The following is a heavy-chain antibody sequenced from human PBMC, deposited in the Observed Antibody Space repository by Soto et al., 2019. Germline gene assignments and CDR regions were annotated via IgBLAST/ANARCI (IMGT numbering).Heavy chain of an antibody. CDR1: GFTFSSYS. CDR2: ISSSSSYI. Sequence: WGSLRLSCAASGFTFSSYSMNWVRQAPGKGLEWVSSISSSSSYIYYADSVKGRFTISRDNAKNSLYLQMNSLRAEDTAVYYCARSVLRFLEWLSYNWFDPWGQGTLVTVSS. CDR3: ARSVLRFLEWLSYNWFDP. D-gene: IGHD3-3*01. V-gene: IGHV3-21*01. J-gene: IGHJ5*02.